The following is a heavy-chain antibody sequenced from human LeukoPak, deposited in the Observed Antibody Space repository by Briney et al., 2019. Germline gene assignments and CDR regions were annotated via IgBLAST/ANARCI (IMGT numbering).Heavy chain of an antibody. J-gene: IGHJ1*01. CDR1: GFTFSSYA. D-gene: IGHD3-22*01. Sequence: GSLRLSCAASGFTFSSYAMHWVRQAPGKGLECVSAISTNGGNTHYANSVKGRFTISRDNSKNTLYLQMGSLRAEDMAVYYCARVVYYYDSSGYYYGEYFQHWGQGTLVTVSS. CDR2: ISTNGGNT. V-gene: IGHV3-64*01. CDR3: ARVVYYYDSSGYYYGEYFQH.